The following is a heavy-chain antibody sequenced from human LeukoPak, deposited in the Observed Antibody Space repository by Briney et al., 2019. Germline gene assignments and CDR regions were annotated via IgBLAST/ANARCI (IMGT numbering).Heavy chain of an antibody. CDR3: ARCPKQVGFAYWHFDL. CDR1: GYTFTGYY. D-gene: IGHD1-26*01. CDR2: INPDSGGT. J-gene: IGHJ2*01. Sequence: GASVKVSCKASGYTFTGYYIHWVRQAPGEGLEWMGWINPDSGGTNYVQKFQGRVTMTRDTSISTGYMELSRLRSDDTAVYYCARCPKQVGFAYWHFDLWGRGTLVTVSS. V-gene: IGHV1-2*02.